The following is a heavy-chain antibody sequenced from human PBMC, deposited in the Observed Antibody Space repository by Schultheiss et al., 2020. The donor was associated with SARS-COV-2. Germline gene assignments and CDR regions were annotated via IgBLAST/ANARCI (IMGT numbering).Heavy chain of an antibody. CDR3: ARDRIYYYDSTGYFFEGD. J-gene: IGHJ4*02. V-gene: IGHV4-61*02. Sequence: SETLSLTCTASGGSISSGAYYWNWIRQPAGKGLVLLGLIYASGSTTYNPSVRSRVTMSIDTSKNQFSLKLSSVTAADTAVYFCARDRIYYYDSTGYFFEGDWGQGTLVTVSS. D-gene: IGHD3-22*01. CDR1: GGSISSGAYY. CDR2: IYASGST.